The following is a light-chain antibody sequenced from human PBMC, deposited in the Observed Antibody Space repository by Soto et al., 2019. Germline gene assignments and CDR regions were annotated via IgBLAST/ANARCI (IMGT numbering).Light chain of an antibody. CDR3: NSYAGSDNAVV. J-gene: IGLJ2*01. Sequence: QSSLTEPPSASGSPGQSVTISCTGTISDVGGYNYVSWYQQHPGKAPKLMIYEVSKRPSGVPDRFSASKSGNTASLTVSGLQAEDEADYYCNSYAGSDNAVVFSGGTQLNVL. CDR1: ISDVGGYNY. V-gene: IGLV2-8*01. CDR2: EVS.